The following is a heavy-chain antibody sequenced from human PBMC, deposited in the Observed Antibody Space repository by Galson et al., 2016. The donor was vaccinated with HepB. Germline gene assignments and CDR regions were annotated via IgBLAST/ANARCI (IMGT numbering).Heavy chain of an antibody. V-gene: IGHV1-46*04. Sequence: SVKVSCKASGYTFISYYLHWVRQAPGQGLEWVGMINPKYGNTTNAQRLQGRVTLTKDTSTNTVYMELNSLTSADTAFYYCARGYRSGWYNRLDPWGQGTLVIVSS. J-gene: IGHJ5*02. D-gene: IGHD6-19*01. CDR2: INPKYGNT. CDR3: ARGYRSGWYNRLDP. CDR1: GYTFISYY.